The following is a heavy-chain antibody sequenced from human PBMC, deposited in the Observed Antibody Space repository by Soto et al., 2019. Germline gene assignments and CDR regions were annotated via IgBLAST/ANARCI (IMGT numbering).Heavy chain of an antibody. CDR3: ATALAEMASYYFDY. CDR2: FDPEDGET. D-gene: IGHD5-12*01. CDR1: GYTLTELS. J-gene: IGHJ4*02. Sequence: ASVKVSCKVSGYTLTELSMHWVRQAPGKGLEWMGGFDPEDGETIYAQKFQGRVTMTEDTSTDTAYMELSSPRSEDTAVYYCATALAEMASYYFDYWGQGTLVTVSS. V-gene: IGHV1-24*01.